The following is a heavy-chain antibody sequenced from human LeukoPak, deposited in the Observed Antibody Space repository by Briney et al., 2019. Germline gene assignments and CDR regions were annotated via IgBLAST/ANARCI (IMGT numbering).Heavy chain of an antibody. J-gene: IGHJ6*02. D-gene: IGHD3-10*01. CDR1: GYTFTSYG. Sequence: ASVKVSCKASGYTFTSYGISWVRQAPGQGLEWVGWISAYNGSTNYAQKLQGRVTMTTDTSTSTAYMELRSLRSDDTAVYYCARGPEPYYYGSGSYYYYYYYGMDVWGQGTTVTVSS. V-gene: IGHV1-18*01. CDR3: ARGPEPYYYGSGSYYYYYYYGMDV. CDR2: ISAYNGST.